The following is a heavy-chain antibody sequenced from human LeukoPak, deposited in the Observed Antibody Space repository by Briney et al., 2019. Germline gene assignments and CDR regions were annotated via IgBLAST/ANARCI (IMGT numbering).Heavy chain of an antibody. V-gene: IGHV3-23*01. J-gene: IGHJ4*02. CDR2: ITGSGGNT. CDR1: GLTFSNYA. CDR3: AKWGDFDVLTGYYVPDF. D-gene: IGHD3-9*01. Sequence: GGSLRLSCAASGLTFSNYAMSWVRQAPGKGLEWVSAITGSGGNTYYADSVKGRFTISRDNSKNTLYLQMNSLRAEDTAVYYCAKWGDFDVLTGYYVPDFWGQGTLVTVSS.